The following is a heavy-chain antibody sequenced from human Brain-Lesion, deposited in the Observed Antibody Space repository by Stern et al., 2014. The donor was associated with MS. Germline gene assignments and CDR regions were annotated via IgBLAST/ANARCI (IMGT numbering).Heavy chain of an antibody. CDR1: GGSISSSNW. Sequence: QVQLQESGPGLVKPSGTLSLTCAVSGGSISSSNWWSWFRQSPGKGLEWIGEIYHSGGTKYSPSFESRVIISVDKSKNQFSLKLSYVTAADTAVYYCARELPDLNAFDIWGQGTMVTVSS. J-gene: IGHJ3*02. CDR2: IYHSGGT. CDR3: ARELPDLNAFDI. D-gene: IGHD1-14*01. V-gene: IGHV4-4*02.